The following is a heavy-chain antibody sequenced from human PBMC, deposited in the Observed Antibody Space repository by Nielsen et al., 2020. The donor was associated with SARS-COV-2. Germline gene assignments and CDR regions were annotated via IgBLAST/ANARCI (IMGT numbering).Heavy chain of an antibody. Sequence: GGSLRLSCAASGFTFSSYGMHWVRQAPGKGLEWVAVIWYDGSNKYYADSVKGRFTISRDNSKNTLYLQMNSLRAEDTAVYYCAKVKDYYYGMDVWGQGTTVTVSS. CDR2: IWYDGSNK. V-gene: IGHV3-33*06. J-gene: IGHJ6*02. CDR3: AKVKDYYYGMDV. CDR1: GFTFSSYG.